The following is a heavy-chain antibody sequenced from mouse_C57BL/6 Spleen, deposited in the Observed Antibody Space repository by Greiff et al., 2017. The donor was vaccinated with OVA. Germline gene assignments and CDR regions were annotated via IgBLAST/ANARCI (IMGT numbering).Heavy chain of an antibody. CDR1: GYTFTSYG. D-gene: IGHD1-1*01. J-gene: IGHJ2*01. V-gene: IGHV1-81*01. CDR2: IYPRSGNT. CDR3: ARSGGLLRYFDY. Sequence: QVQLQQSGAELARPGASVKLSCKASGYTFTSYGISWVKQRPGQGLEWIGEIYPRSGNTYYNEKFKGKATLTADKSSSTAYMELRSLTSEDSAVYFCARSGGLLRYFDYWGQGTTLTVSS.